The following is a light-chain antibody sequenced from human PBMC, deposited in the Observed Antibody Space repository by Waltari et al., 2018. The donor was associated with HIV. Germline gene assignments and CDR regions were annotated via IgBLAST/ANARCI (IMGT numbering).Light chain of an antibody. Sequence: ELVMTQSPATLSVSPGERVTRSCRASQNVITNLAWYQQKPGQAPSLLIYGASTRASGIPVRFTGGGSGSDFTLTINSLQSEDCGLYYCQQYNGWPRTFGQGTKV. CDR2: GAS. CDR3: QQYNGWPRT. V-gene: IGKV3-15*01. CDR1: QNVITN. J-gene: IGKJ1*01.